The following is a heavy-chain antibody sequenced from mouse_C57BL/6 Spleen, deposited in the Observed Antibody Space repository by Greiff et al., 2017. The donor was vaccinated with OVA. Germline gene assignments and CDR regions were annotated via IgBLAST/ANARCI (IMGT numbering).Heavy chain of an antibody. V-gene: IGHV1-80*01. J-gene: IGHJ2*01. CDR3: ASITTVVAFDY. Sequence: VKLVESGAELVKPGASVKISCKASGYAFSSYWMNWVKQRPGKGLEWIGQIYPGDGDTNYNGKFKGKATLTADKSSSAAYMQLSSLTSEDSAVYICASITTVVAFDYWGQGTTLTVSS. D-gene: IGHD1-1*01. CDR1: GYAFSSYW. CDR2: IYPGDGDT.